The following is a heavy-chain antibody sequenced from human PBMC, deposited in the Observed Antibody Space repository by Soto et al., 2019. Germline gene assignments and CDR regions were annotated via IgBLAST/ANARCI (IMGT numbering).Heavy chain of an antibody. CDR1: GGSISSSSYY. V-gene: IGHV4-39*01. Sequence: SETLSLTCTVSGGSISSSSYYWGWIRQPPGKGLEWIGWIYYSGSTYYNPSLKSRVTISVGTSKNQFALKLSSVTAADTAVYYCASRIAAPNWFDPWGQGTLVTVSS. CDR3: ASRIAAPNWFDP. J-gene: IGHJ5*02. CDR2: IYYSGST. D-gene: IGHD6-6*01.